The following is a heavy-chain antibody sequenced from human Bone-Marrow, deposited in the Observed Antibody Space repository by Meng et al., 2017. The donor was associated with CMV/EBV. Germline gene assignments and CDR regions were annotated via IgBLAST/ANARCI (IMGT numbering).Heavy chain of an antibody. CDR2: IYHSGNT. Sequence: SETLSLTCTVSGGSISNIIYYWGWIRQPPGTGLEWIGSIYHSGNTYYNPSLKSRVTISEDTAKNLFSLKLSSVTAADTAVYYCARGNDLWNGYGVGSFDIWGQGTVVTVSS. D-gene: IGHD3/OR15-3a*01. CDR1: GGSISNIIYY. V-gene: IGHV4-39*07. CDR3: ARGNDLWNGYGVGSFDI. J-gene: IGHJ3*02.